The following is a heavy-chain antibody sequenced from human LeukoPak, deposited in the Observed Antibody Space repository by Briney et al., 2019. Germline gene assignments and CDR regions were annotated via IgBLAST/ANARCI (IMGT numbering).Heavy chain of an antibody. J-gene: IGHJ4*02. CDR1: GYTFTTYG. CDR3: ARVDYSRSRFDY. D-gene: IGHD1-26*01. Sequence: ASVKVSCKASGYTFTTYGITWVRQAPGQGLEWMGWISGYSGNTNYAQRFQGRVTMTTDTSTNTDYMELRSLRTDDTAVYYYARVDYSRSRFDYWGQGALVTVSS. V-gene: IGHV1-18*01. CDR2: ISGYSGNT.